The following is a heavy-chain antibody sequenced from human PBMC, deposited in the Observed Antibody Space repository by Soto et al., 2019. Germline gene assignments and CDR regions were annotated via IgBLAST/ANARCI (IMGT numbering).Heavy chain of an antibody. CDR3: ASVLELHYYHGMDV. V-gene: IGHV1-69*12. J-gene: IGHJ6*02. CDR1: GGTFSSYA. Sequence: QVQLVQSGAEVKKPGSSVKVSCKASGGTFSSYAISWVRQAPGQGLEWMGGIIPIFGTADYAQKFQGTVTITADESTSTAYMELSSLRSEDTAVYYCASVLELHYYHGMDVWGQGTTVTVSS. CDR2: IIPIFGTA. D-gene: IGHD1-7*01.